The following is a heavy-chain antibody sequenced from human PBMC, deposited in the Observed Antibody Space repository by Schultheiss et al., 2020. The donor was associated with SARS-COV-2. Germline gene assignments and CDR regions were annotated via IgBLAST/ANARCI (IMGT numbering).Heavy chain of an antibody. CDR3: AKDPSSGWYPYYFDY. D-gene: IGHD6-19*01. CDR1: GFTFDDYA. Sequence: GGSLRLSCAASGFTFDDYAMHWVRQAPGKGLEWVSLISWDGGSTYYADSVKGRFTISRDNSKNSLYLQMNSLRAEDTALYYCAKDPSSGWYPYYFDYWGQGTLVTVSS. J-gene: IGHJ4*02. V-gene: IGHV3-43D*03. CDR2: ISWDGGST.